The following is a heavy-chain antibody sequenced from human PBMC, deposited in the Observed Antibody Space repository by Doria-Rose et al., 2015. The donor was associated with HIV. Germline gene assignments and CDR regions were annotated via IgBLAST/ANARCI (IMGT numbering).Heavy chain of an antibody. Sequence: VQLVESGGGLVRPGGSLRLSCATSGFTFSSHRINWVRQTPGKGLEWVSSISITSAYILCAAAVRGLFTISRDNARNSLYLQMDSLRAEDTAIYYCATGVTLDYWGQGTLVTVSS. J-gene: IGHJ4*02. CDR1: GFTFSSHR. CDR3: ATGVTLDY. V-gene: IGHV3-21*01. CDR2: ISITSAYI. D-gene: IGHD3-10*01.